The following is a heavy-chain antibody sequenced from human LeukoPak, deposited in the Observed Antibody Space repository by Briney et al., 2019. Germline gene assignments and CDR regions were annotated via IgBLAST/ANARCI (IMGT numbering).Heavy chain of an antibody. CDR2: ITAGNGNT. J-gene: IGHJ3*02. CDR1: GYNFNSYV. Sequence: ASVKVSCKPSGYNFNSYVIGWVRQAPRQGVEWMGWITAGNGNTNYAQKVQGRVTMTTDTSTSTAYMELRSLRSDDTAVYFCARDLARGYSYGYIAFDIWGQGTMVTVSS. D-gene: IGHD5-18*01. CDR3: ARDLARGYSYGYIAFDI. V-gene: IGHV1-18*01.